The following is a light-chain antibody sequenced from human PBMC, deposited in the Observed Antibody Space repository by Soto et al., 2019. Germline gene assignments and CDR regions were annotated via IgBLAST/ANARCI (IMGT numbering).Light chain of an antibody. CDR2: KAS. V-gene: IGKV1-5*03. CDR1: LCLCSR. J-gene: IGKJ5*01. Sequence: DNQMTQSPSALCVYVGDRVTITCRASLCLCSRLGWYQQKPGKAPKRLIYKASTLQSGVPSRFSGSGSGTEFSLTISSLEPEDCPIYYCHLYSCYPITFGRGTRLEN. CDR3: HLYSCYPIT.